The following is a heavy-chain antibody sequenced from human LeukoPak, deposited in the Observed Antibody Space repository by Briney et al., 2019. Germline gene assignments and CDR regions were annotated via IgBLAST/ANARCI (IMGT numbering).Heavy chain of an antibody. CDR1: GYSISSGYY. D-gene: IGHD5-18*01. J-gene: IGHJ4*02. CDR3: ARDGYNYGLDRFDS. V-gene: IGHV4-38-2*02. Sequence: SETLSLTCTVSGYSISSGYYWGWIRQPPGEGLEWIGSIYHSGRTYYNPSLTSRVTISVDTSKNQFSLRLSSVTAADTAMYYCARDGYNYGLDRFDSWGQGTLVTVSS. CDR2: IYHSGRT.